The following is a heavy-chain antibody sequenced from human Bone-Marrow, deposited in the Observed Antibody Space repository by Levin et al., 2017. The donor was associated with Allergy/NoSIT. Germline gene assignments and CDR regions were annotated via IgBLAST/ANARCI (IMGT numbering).Heavy chain of an antibody. V-gene: IGHV1-69*06. CDR3: ARRYRPENYYDFWSGYYNRFDWFDP. Sequence: GASVKVSCKASGGTFSSYAISWVRQAPGQGLEWMGGIIPIFGTANYAQKFQGRVTITADKSTSTAYMELSSLRSEDTAVYYCARRYRPENYYDFWSGYYNRFDWFDPWGQGTLVTVSS. D-gene: IGHD3-3*01. CDR1: GGTFSSYA. CDR2: IIPIFGTA. J-gene: IGHJ5*02.